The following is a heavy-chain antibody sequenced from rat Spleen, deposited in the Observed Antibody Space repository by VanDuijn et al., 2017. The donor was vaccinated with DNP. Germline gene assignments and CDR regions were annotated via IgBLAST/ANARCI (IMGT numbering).Heavy chain of an antibody. CDR3: ARWTRYFDY. Sequence: EVQLQESGPGLVKPSQSLSLTCSVSGYSITSNYWGWIRKFPGNKMEYIGHISYSGSTNYNPLLKSRISISRDTSKNQFFLQLSSLTTEDTATYYCARWTRYFDYWGQGVMVIVSS. D-gene: IGHD1-4*01. J-gene: IGHJ2*01. CDR2: ISYSGST. CDR1: GYSITSNY. V-gene: IGHV3-1*01.